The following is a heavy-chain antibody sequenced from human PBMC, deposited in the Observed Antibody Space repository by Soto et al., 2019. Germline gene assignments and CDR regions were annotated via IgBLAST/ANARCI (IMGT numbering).Heavy chain of an antibody. D-gene: IGHD3-10*01. Sequence: GGSLRLSCAASGFTFSSYAISWVRQAPGKGLEWVSAISGSGGSTYYADSVKGRFTISGDNSKNTLYLQMNSLRAEDTAVYYCAKGSLKTTMVRGVFDYWGQGTLVTVSS. J-gene: IGHJ4*02. CDR2: ISGSGGST. CDR1: GFTFSSYA. CDR3: AKGSLKTTMVRGVFDY. V-gene: IGHV3-23*01.